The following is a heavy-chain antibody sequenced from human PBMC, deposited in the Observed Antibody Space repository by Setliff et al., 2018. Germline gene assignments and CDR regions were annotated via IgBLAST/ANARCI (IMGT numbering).Heavy chain of an antibody. D-gene: IGHD3-10*01. CDR3: AKVTNYYGSGSYLDY. CDR1: GFTFSSYA. CDR2: ISGSGVST. V-gene: IGHV3-23*01. Sequence: GGSLSLSCAASGFTFSSYAMSWVRQAPGKGLEWVSAISGSGVSTYYADSVKGRFTISRDNSKNTLYLQMNSLRAEDTAVYYCAKVTNYYGSGSYLDYWGQGTLVTSPQ. J-gene: IGHJ4*02.